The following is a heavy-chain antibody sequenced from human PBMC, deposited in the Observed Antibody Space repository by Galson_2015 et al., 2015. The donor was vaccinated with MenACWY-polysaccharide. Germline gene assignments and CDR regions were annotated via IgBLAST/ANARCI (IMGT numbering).Heavy chain of an antibody. V-gene: IGHV3-23*01. CDR1: AFDFNKYV. Sequence: SLRLSCAASAFDFNKYVMNWVRQPPGKGLQWVSSITPTGGTPYYADSVRGRFTITRDNSKNTLYLQTNSLGAEDTAVYYCAKGSYRANAVLSYYYYYMD. CDR3: AKGSYRANAVLSYYYYYMD. D-gene: IGHD4/OR15-4a*01. CDR2: ITPTGGTP. J-gene: IGHJ6*03.